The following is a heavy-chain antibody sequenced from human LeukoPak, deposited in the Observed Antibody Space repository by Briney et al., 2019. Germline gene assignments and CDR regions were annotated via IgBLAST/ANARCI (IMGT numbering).Heavy chain of an antibody. CDR2: ISWNSGSI. CDR1: GFTFDDYA. V-gene: IGHV3-9*03. D-gene: IGHD3-10*01. Sequence: PGGSLRLSCAASGFTFDDYAMHWVRQAPGKGLEWVSGISWNSGSIGYADSVKGRFTISRDNAKNSLYLQMNSLRAEDMALYYCAKDVGESRFYFDYWGQGTLVTVSS. CDR3: AKDVGESRFYFDY. J-gene: IGHJ4*02.